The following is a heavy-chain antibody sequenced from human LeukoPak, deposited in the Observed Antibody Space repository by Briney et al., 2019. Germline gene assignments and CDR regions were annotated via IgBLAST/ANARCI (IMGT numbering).Heavy chain of an antibody. CDR1: GYTFTGYY. V-gene: IGHV1-46*01. J-gene: IGHJ3*02. CDR2: INPTGDST. Sequence: GASVKVSCKASGYTFTGYYMHWVRQAPGQGLEWMGLINPTGDSTGYAQKFQGRVTMTRDMSTSTDYLELSSLRSEDTAVYYCARGGGSWETDAFDIWGQGTMVTVSS. D-gene: IGHD1-26*01. CDR3: ARGGGSWETDAFDI.